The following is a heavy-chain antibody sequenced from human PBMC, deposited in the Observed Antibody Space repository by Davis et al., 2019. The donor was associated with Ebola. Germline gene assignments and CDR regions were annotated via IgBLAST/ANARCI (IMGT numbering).Heavy chain of an antibody. J-gene: IGHJ4*02. CDR2: ISASGSPI. D-gene: IGHD3-9*01. Sequence: GESLKIPCAASEFTFSSYEMNWVRQAPGKGLEWVSFISASGSPIYYADSIKGRFTISRDTARNSVHLQMDSLRAEDTAIYYCARGPLTALDYWGQGTLVTVSS. CDR3: ARGPLTALDY. V-gene: IGHV3-48*03. CDR1: EFTFSSYE.